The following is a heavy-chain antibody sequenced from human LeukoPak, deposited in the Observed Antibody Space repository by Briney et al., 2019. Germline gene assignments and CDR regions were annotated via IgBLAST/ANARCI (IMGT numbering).Heavy chain of an antibody. CDR1: GGSISSYF. CDR2: ALCTGST. D-gene: IGHD5-18*01. CDR3: ARDNGYSYGIDY. J-gene: IGHJ4*02. Sequence: SETLSLTCSVSGGSISSYFWSWIRQAPGKGLEWVGYALCTGSTEYNPALKSRVTISLDTSNNQFSLRLSSVTAADAAVYYCARDNGYSYGIDYWGQGRLVTVSS. V-gene: IGHV4-59*01.